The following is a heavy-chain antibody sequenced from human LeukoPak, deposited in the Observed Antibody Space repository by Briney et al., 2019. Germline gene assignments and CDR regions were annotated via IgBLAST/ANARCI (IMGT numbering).Heavy chain of an antibody. D-gene: IGHD5-12*01. Sequence: SETLSPTCTVSGGSISSSSYYWGWIRQPPGKGLEWIGSIYYSGSTYYNPSLKSRVTISVDTSKNQFSLKLSSVTAADTAVYYCARHRAPQRMATVDYWGQGTLVTVSS. CDR2: IYYSGST. V-gene: IGHV4-39*01. J-gene: IGHJ4*02. CDR1: GGSISSSSYY. CDR3: ARHRAPQRMATVDY.